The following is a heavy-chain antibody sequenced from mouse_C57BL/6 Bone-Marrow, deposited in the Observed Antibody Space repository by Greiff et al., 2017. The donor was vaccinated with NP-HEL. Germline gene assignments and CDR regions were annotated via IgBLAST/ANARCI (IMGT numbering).Heavy chain of an antibody. J-gene: IGHJ2*01. D-gene: IGHD2-3*01. CDR1: GFTFSDYY. CDR3: ARSARWLLLDY. V-gene: IGHV5-12*01. CDR2: ISNGGGST. Sequence: EVQLQESGGGLVQPGGSLKLSCAASGFTFSDYYMYWVRQTPEKRLEWVAYISNGGGSTYYPDTVKGRFTITRDNAKNTLYLQMSRLKSEDTAMYYCARSARWLLLDYWGQGTTLTVSS.